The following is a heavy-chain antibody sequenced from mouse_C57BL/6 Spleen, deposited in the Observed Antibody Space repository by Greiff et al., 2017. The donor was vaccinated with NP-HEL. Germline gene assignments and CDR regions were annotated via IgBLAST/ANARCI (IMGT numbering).Heavy chain of an antibody. V-gene: IGHV1-64*01. CDR2: IHPNSGST. CDR3: AREYDSYAMDY. D-gene: IGHD2-10*02. Sequence: QVQLQQSGAELVKPGASVKLSCKASGYTFTSYWMHWVKQRPGQGLEWIGMIHPNSGSTNYNEKFKSKATLTVDKSSSTAYMQLSSLTSEDSAVYYCAREYDSYAMDYWGQGTSVTVSS. J-gene: IGHJ4*01. CDR1: GYTFTSYW.